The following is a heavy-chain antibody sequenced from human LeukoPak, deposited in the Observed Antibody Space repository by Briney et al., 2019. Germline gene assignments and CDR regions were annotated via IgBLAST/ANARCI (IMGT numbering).Heavy chain of an antibody. CDR2: TSISSTAT. D-gene: IGHD1-26*01. V-gene: IGHV3-23*01. Sequence: GGSLRLSCAASGFTFSTFAMSWVRQAPGKGLEWVSTTSISSTATYYADSVKGRFTISRDNSKNTLFLQMSSLRVEDTAVYYCAKRPGGTSGSWFDPWGQGTLVIVSS. CDR3: AKRPGGTSGSWFDP. CDR1: GFTFSTFA. J-gene: IGHJ5*02.